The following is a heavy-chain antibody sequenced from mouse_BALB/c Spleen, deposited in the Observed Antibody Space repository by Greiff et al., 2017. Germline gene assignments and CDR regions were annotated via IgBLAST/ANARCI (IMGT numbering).Heavy chain of an antibody. Sequence: EVMLVESGGGLVQPGGSMKLSCVASGFTFSNYWMNWVRQSPEKGLEWVAEIRLKSNNYATHYAESVKGRFTISRDDSKSSVYLQMNNLRAEDTGIYYCTSFAYWGQGTLVTVSA. CDR2: IRLKSNNYAT. V-gene: IGHV6-6*02. J-gene: IGHJ3*01. CDR1: GFTFSNYW. CDR3: TSFAY.